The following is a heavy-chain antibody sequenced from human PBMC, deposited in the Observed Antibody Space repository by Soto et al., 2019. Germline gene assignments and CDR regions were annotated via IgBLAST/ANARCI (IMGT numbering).Heavy chain of an antibody. J-gene: IGHJ4*02. CDR2: VRGSGGTS. CDR3: ARRKYSGSGSDYGGPFDV. V-gene: IGHV3-23*01. D-gene: IGHD3-10*01. CDR1: GFTFSSYA. Sequence: EVHLLESGGGLVQPGGSLRLSCAASGFTFSSYAMSWVRQAPGKGLEWLSGVRGSGGTSFHANSVTGRFTISRDNSKNTLYLQLNTLSDDYTAVYYCARRKYSGSGSDYGGPFDVWGQGTVVTVSS.